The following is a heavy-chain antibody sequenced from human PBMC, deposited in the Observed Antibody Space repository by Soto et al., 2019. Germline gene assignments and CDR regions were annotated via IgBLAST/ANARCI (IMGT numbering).Heavy chain of an antibody. CDR1: GFTFSNAW. J-gene: IGHJ6*02. CDR3: TTIPPEVAARRAGSYYYYYGMDV. CDR2: IKSKTDGGTT. V-gene: IGHV3-15*07. D-gene: IGHD6-6*01. Sequence: PGGSLRLSCAASGFTFSNAWMNWVRQAPGKGLEWVGRIKSKTDGGTTDYAAPVKGRFTISRDDSKNTLYLQMNSLKTEDTAVYYCTTIPPEVAARRAGSYYYYYGMDVWGQGTTVTVSS.